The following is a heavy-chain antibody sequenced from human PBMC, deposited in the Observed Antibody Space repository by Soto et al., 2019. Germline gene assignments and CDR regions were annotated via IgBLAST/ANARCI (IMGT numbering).Heavy chain of an antibody. J-gene: IGHJ4*02. CDR3: ARGGIAARLKYYFDY. Sequence: PGESLKISCKGSGYSFTSYWIGWVRQMPGKGLEWMGIIYPGDPDTRYSPSYQGQVTISADKSISTAYLQWSSLKASDTAMYYCARGGIAARLKYYFDYWGQGTLVTVSS. V-gene: IGHV5-51*01. CDR1: GYSFTSYW. D-gene: IGHD6-6*01. CDR2: IYPGDPDT.